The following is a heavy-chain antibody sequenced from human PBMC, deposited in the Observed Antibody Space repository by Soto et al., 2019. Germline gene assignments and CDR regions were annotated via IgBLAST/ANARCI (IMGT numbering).Heavy chain of an antibody. CDR1: GIIFTNYW. Sequence: EVHLVESGGGLVQPGGSLRLSCAASGIIFTNYWMTWIRQAPGKGLEWLANIKHDGTERDYADSVKGRFTISRDNVKNSLFLQMNNLSPEDSATYFCESRPPNSQYCGVLDYWGQGTLVTVSS. J-gene: IGHJ4*02. CDR2: IKHDGTER. V-gene: IGHV3-7*03. D-gene: IGHD2-15*01. CDR3: ESRPPNSQYCGVLDY.